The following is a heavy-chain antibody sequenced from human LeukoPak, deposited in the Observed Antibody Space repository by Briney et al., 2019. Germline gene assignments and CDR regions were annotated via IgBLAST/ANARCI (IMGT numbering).Heavy chain of an antibody. D-gene: IGHD3-9*01. CDR1: GGSISSYY. Sequence: SETLSLTCTVSGGSISSYYWSWIRQPPGRGLEWIGYTSYSGSTDYNPSLRSRVTLSVDTSKNQLSLKLSSVTAADTAVYYCGRRPSYGTLTGYTYWYFDLWGRGTLVTVSS. J-gene: IGHJ2*01. V-gene: IGHV4-59*01. CDR2: TSYSGST. CDR3: GRRPSYGTLTGYTYWYFDL.